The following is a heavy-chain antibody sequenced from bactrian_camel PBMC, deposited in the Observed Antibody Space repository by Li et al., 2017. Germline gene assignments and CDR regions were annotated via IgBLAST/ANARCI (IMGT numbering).Heavy chain of an antibody. Sequence: VQLVESGGGTAQTGGSLRLSCVASGDTKNYCMAWFRQAPGKEREGVAVLDNVGSTNYADSVKGRFTISKDNAKNTLYLQMNGLVPEDTAMYYCAADYDRVTIATAWWDREYEYDYWGQGTQVTVS. CDR3: AADYDRVTIATAWWDREYEYDY. D-gene: IGHD4*01. V-gene: IGHV3S53*01. J-gene: IGHJ4*01. CDR2: LDNVGST. CDR1: GDTKNYC.